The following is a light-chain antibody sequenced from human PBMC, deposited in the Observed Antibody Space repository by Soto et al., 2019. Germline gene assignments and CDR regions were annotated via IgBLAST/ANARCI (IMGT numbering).Light chain of an antibody. CDR3: CSYTDIALDVV. CDR1: SSDIGNYDY. V-gene: IGLV2-14*01. Sequence: QSALTQPASVSGSPGQSITISCTGTSSDIGNYDYVSWYQHLPGKAPKLLIFDVTHRPSGVSDRFSGSKSGNTASLTISGVRPEDEADYYCCSYTDIALDVVFGGGLKVTVL. CDR2: DVT. J-gene: IGLJ2*01.